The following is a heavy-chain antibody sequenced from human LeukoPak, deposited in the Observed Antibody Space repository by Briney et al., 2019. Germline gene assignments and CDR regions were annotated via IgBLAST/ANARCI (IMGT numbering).Heavy chain of an antibody. V-gene: IGHV3-21*01. D-gene: IGHD6-25*01. CDR3: ARGRSSGSLRPFDY. J-gene: IGHJ4*02. Sequence: GGSLRLSCAASGFTFSSYSMNWVRQAPGKGLEWVSSISSSSSYIYYADSVKGRFTISRDNAKNSLYLQMNSLRVEDTAVYYCARGRSSGSLRPFDYWGQGTLVTVSS. CDR2: ISSSSSYI. CDR1: GFTFSSYS.